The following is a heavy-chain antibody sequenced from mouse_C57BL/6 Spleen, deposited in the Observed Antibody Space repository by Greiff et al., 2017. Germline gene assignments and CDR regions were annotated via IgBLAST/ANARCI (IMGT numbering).Heavy chain of an antibody. V-gene: IGHV5-4*01. CDR1: GFTFSSYA. J-gene: IGHJ2*01. CDR2: ISDGGSYT. Sequence: EVHLVESGGGLVKPGGSLKLSCAASGFTFSSYAMSWVRQTPEKRLEWVATISDGGSYTYYPDNVKGRFTISRDNAKNNLYLQMSHLKSEDTAMYYCARGGYGGDFDYWGQGTTLTVSS. D-gene: IGHD3-1*01. CDR3: ARGGYGGDFDY.